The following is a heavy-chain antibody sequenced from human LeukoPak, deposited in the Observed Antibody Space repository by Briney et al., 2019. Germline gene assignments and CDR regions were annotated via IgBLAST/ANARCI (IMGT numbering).Heavy chain of an antibody. CDR2: INHSGST. V-gene: IGHV4-34*01. CDR1: GGSFGGYY. CDR3: ARGSGGYSYKFDY. D-gene: IGHD5-18*01. J-gene: IGHJ4*02. Sequence: PSETLSLTCAVYGGSFGGYYWSWIRQPPGKGLEWIGEINHSGSTNYNPSLKSRVTISVDTSKNQFSLKLSSVTAADTAVYYCARGSGGYSYKFDYWGQGTLVTVSS.